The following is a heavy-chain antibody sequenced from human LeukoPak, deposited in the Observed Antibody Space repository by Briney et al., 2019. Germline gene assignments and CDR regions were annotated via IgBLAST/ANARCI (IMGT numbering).Heavy chain of an antibody. CDR2: INPNSGGT. D-gene: IGHD3-22*01. CDR1: GYTFTGYY. CDR3: ARESDYDSSGYQYYFDY. J-gene: IGHJ4*02. V-gene: IGHV1-2*02. Sequence: ASVKVSCKASGYTFTGYYIHWVRQAPGQGLEWVGWINPNSGGTNYAQKFQGRVTMTSDTSISTAYMELSRLRSDDTAVYYCARESDYDSSGYQYYFDYWGQGTLVTVSS.